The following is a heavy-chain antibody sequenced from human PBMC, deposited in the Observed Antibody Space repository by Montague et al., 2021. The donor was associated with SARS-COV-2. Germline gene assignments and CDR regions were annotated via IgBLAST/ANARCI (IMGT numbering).Heavy chain of an antibody. CDR1: RDSISSHNYF. CDR2: INHSGST. J-gene: IGHJ6*02. D-gene: IGHD3-10*01. CDR3: ACGEITTRGLIYYYGMDV. Sequence: SETLSLTCTVSRDSISSHNYFWAWIRQSPRKGLEWIGEINHSGSTNYNPSLKSRVTISVDTSKNQFSLKLSSVTAADTAVYYCACGEITTRGLIYYYGMDVWGQGTTVTVSS. V-gene: IGHV4-39*07.